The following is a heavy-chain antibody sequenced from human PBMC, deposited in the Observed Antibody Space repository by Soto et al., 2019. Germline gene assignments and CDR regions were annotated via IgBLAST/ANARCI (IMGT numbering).Heavy chain of an antibody. CDR3: ATWEGNYYGSGSYLIRDYYYYYMDV. V-gene: IGHV1-8*01. CDR2: MNPNSGNT. Sequence: ASVKVSCKASGYTFTSYDINWVRQATGQGPEWMGWMNPNSGNTGYAQKFQGRVTMTRNTSISTAYMELSSLRSEDTAVYYCATWEGNYYGSGSYLIRDYYYYYMDVWGKGTTVTVSS. J-gene: IGHJ6*03. D-gene: IGHD3-10*01. CDR1: GYTFTSYD.